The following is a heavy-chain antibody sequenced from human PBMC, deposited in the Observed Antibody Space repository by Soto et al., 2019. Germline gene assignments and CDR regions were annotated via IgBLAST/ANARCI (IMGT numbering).Heavy chain of an antibody. CDR3: AHRMAKYNFWNGGYFGF. D-gene: IGHD3-3*01. CDR2: IFWDDDK. CDR1: GFSLNTGGVG. V-gene: IGHV2-5*02. J-gene: IGHJ4*02. Sequence: SGPTLVNPTQTLTRTCTFSGFSLNTGGVGVGWIRQPPGKALEWLAVIFWDDDKRYSPSVKSRLTIFKDTSKNQVVLLMTNMDPGDTATYYCAHRMAKYNFWNGGYFGFWVQGTLVTVSS.